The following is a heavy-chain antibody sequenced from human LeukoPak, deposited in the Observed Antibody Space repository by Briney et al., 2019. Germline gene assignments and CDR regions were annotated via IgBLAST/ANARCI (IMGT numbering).Heavy chain of an antibody. CDR1: GFTFDDYA. Sequence: GGSLRLSCAASGFTFDDYAMHWVRQAPGKGLEWVSGISWNSGSIGYADSVKGRFTISRDNSKNSLYLQMNSLRAEDTALYYCAKDQGLGGSGSHYDYWGQGTLVTVSS. D-gene: IGHD1-26*01. V-gene: IGHV3-9*01. CDR3: AKDQGLGGSGSHYDY. CDR2: ISWNSGSI. J-gene: IGHJ4*02.